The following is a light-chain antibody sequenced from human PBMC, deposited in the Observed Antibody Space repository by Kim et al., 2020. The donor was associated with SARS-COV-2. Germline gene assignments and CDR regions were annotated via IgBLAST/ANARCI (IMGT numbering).Light chain of an antibody. CDR1: QSVDRNN. CDR3: QQYGDSLYT. J-gene: IGKJ2*01. Sequence: IVLTQSPGTLSLSPGETATLSCTASQSVDRNNLAWYQQKPGQAPRLLIYASSSTATGIPARFSGSGSGTDFSLTIRGLDPEDFAVYYCQQYGDSLYTFGQGNKLEI. V-gene: IGKV3-20*01. CDR2: ASS.